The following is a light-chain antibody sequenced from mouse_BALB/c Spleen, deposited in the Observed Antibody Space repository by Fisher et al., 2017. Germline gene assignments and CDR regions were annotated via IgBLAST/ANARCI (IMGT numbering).Light chain of an antibody. V-gene: IGKV4-55*01. CDR3: QQWSSNPPT. J-gene: IGKJ4*01. CDR1: SSVSY. CDR2: DTS. Sequence: IVMTQSPAIMSASLGEKVTMTCSASSSVSYMYWYQQKPGSSPRLLIYDTSKLASGVPARFSGSGSGTSYSLTISSVEAEDDATYYCQQWSSNPPTFGSGTKLEIK.